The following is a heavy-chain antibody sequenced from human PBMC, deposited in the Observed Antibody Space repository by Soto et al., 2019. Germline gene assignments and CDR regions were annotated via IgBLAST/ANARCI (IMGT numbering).Heavy chain of an antibody. CDR2: ISYDGSTE. V-gene: IGHV3-30*18. J-gene: IGHJ6*02. D-gene: IGHD5-12*01. Sequence: GGSLRLSCAASGFTFSGYYMHWVRQAPGRGLEWVAVISYDGSTEYYADSVKGRFTISRDNSANRLFLQMNSLRPEDTAVYYCTKDDGYNDSTYYHYFGMDVWGQGTTVSVSS. CDR3: TKDDGYNDSTYYHYFGMDV. CDR1: GFTFSGYY.